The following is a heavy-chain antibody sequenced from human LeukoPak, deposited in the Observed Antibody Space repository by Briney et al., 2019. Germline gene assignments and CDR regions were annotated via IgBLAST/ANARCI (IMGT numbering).Heavy chain of an antibody. V-gene: IGHV3-53*01. J-gene: IGHJ4*02. D-gene: IGHD2-2*01. CDR2: IYSGGST. Sequence: GGSLRLSCAASGFTVSSNYMSWVRQAPGKGLEWVSVIYSGGSTYYADSVKGRFTISRDNSKNTLYLQMNSLRAEDTAVYYCANSETRGYCSSTSCYGFDYWGQGTLVTVSS. CDR1: GFTVSSNY. CDR3: ANSETRGYCSSTSCYGFDY.